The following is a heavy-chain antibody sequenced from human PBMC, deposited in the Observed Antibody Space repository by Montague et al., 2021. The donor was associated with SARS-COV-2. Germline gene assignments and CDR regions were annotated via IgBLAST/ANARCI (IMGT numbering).Heavy chain of an antibody. CDR1: GFVFTSYS. V-gene: IGHV3-21*01. D-gene: IGHD1-1*01. CDR3: VRGMLASTGAMSDH. Sequence: SLRLSCAASGFVFTSYSMSWVRQAPGKGLEWVSSISSTSSYLYYADSVKGRFTISRDSSKTSMYLHMKDLRAEDSAVYYCVRGMLASTGAMSDHWGQGTRVTVSS. CDR2: ISSTSSYL. J-gene: IGHJ4*02.